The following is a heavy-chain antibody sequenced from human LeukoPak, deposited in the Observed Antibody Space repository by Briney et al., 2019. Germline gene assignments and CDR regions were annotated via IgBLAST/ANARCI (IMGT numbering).Heavy chain of an antibody. V-gene: IGHV1-24*01. CDR3: ATAWKPYSDFDY. CDR1: GYTLTELS. Sequence: ASVKVSCKVSGYTLTELSMHWVRQAPGKGLEWMGGFDPEDGETIYAQKFQGRVTMTEDTSTDTAYMELSSLRSEDTAVYYCATAWKPYSDFDYWGQGTLVTVSS. D-gene: IGHD4-11*01. J-gene: IGHJ4*02. CDR2: FDPEDGET.